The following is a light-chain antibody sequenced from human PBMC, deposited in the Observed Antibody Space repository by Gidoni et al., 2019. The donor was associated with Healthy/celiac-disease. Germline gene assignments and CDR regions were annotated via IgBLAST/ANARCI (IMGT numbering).Light chain of an antibody. V-gene: IGLV1-40*01. CDR1: SSNIGAGYD. Sequence: QSVLTQPPSVSGAPGQRVTISCTGSSSNIGAGYDVHWYQQLPGTAPKLLIYGNSNRPSGVLDRFSGSKSGTSASLAITGLQAEDEADYYCQSYDSSLSARNVVFGGGTKLTVL. J-gene: IGLJ2*01. CDR3: QSYDSSLSARNVV. CDR2: GNS.